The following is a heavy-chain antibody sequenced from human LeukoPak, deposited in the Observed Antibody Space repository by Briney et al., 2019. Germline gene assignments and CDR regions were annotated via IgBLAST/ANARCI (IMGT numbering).Heavy chain of an antibody. CDR2: FYQSGST. D-gene: IGHD3-22*01. CDR3: ARRDFDSSGYLSFYFDY. CDR1: GYSIRSGYH. J-gene: IGHJ4*02. V-gene: IGHV4-38-2*01. Sequence: TSETLSLTCAVSGYSIRSGYHWSWIRQPPGKGLEWIGSFYQSGSTYYNPSLKSRVTISVDTSKNQFSLNLSSVTAAGSAVYYCARRDFDSSGYLSFYFDYWGQGTLVTVSS.